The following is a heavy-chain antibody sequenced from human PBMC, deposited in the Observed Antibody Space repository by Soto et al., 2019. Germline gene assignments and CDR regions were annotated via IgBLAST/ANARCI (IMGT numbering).Heavy chain of an antibody. CDR3: ARDREPDGIWIFDS. V-gene: IGHV3-53*01. D-gene: IGHD3-3*01. CDR1: GFTLGKYT. CDR2: SYSTGGT. Sequence: GGSMRLSSATSGFTLGKYTMGWARQATGKGLEWVAESYSTGGTEYADSVKGRFTIFRDNSKSMLFLQMNSLGVGDTALYFCARDREPDGIWIFDSWGQGTLVTVSS. J-gene: IGHJ4*02.